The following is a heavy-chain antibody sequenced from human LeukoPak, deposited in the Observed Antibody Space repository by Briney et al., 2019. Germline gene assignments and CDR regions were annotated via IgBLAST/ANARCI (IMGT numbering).Heavy chain of an antibody. CDR2: ISGSGSGGST. CDR1: GFTFSSSA. J-gene: IGHJ4*02. V-gene: IGHV3-23*01. CDR3: AKSGYDRFDY. D-gene: IGHD5-12*01. Sequence: GGSLRLSCAASGFTFSSSAMSWVRQAPGKGLEWVSNISGSGSGGSTYYADSVKGRFTISRDNSKNTLYLQMNSLRAEDTAVYYCAKSGYDRFDYWGQGTLVTVSS.